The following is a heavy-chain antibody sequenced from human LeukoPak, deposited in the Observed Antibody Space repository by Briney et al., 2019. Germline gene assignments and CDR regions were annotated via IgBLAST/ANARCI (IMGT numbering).Heavy chain of an antibody. CDR2: IIPIFGTA. J-gene: IGHJ3*02. CDR1: GGTFSSYA. D-gene: IGHD4-17*01. V-gene: IGHV1-69*05. Sequence: SVKVSCKASGGTFSSYAISWVRQAPGQGREWMGGIIPIFGTANYAQKFQGRVTITTDESTSTAYMELSSLRSEDTAVYYRATHDYGDYDAFDIWGQGTMVTVSS. CDR3: ATHDYGDYDAFDI.